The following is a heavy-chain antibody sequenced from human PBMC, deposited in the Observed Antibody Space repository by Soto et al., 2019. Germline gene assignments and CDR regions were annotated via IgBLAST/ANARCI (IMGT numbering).Heavy chain of an antibody. V-gene: IGHV4-31*03. D-gene: IGHD3-10*01. CDR2: IYYSGST. J-gene: IGHJ6*02. CDR3: ARDPGRITNYYYYGMDV. CDR1: GGSISSGGYY. Sequence: QVQLQESGPGLVKPSQTLSLTCTVSGGSISSGGYYWSWIRQHPGKGLEWIGYIYYSGSTYYNPSLKSRVTISVDTSKNQFSLKLSSVTVADTAVYYCARDPGRITNYYYYGMDVWGQGTMVTVSS.